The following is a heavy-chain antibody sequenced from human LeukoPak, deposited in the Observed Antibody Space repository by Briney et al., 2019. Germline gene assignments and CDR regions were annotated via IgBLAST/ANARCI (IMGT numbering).Heavy chain of an antibody. CDR3: ARDITVAGIKPPQWFDP. J-gene: IGHJ5*02. V-gene: IGHV7-4-1*02. Sequence: ASVKVSCKASGYTFIGYYMHWVRQAPGQGLEWMGWINTNTGNPTYAQGFTGRFVFSVDTSVSTAYLQISSLKAEDTAVYYCARDITVAGIKPPQWFDPWGQGTLVTVSS. CDR1: GYTFIGYY. CDR2: INTNTGNP. D-gene: IGHD6-13*01.